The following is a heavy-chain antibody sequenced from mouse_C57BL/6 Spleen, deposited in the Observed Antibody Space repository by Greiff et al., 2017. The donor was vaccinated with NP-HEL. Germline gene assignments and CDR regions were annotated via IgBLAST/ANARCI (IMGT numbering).Heavy chain of an antibody. CDR2: INPNNGGT. CDR1: GYTFTDYY. V-gene: IGHV1-26*01. Sequence: EVQLQQSGPELVKPGASVKISCKASGYTFTDYYMNWVKQSHGKSLEWIGDINPNNGGTSYNQKFKGKATLTVDKSSSTAYMELRSLTSEDSAVYYCARTLRYYGSRDYWGQGTTLTVSS. CDR3: ARTLRYYGSRDY. D-gene: IGHD1-1*01. J-gene: IGHJ2*01.